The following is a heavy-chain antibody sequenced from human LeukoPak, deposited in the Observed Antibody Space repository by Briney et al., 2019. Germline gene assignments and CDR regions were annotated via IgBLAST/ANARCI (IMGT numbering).Heavy chain of an antibody. CDR1: GFTFSSYG. CDR2: ISYDGSNK. J-gene: IGHJ6*02. CDR3: ARQYYYCMDV. V-gene: IGHV3-30*03. Sequence: GGSLILSCAASGFTFSSYGMDWVRQAPGKGLEWVAVISYDGSNKYYADSVKGRFTISRDNSKNTLYVQMNGLRAEDTAVYYCARQYYYCMDVGGQGTTVTVSS.